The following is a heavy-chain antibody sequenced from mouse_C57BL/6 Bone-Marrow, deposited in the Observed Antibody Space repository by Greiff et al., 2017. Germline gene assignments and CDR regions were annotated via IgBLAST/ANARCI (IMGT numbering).Heavy chain of an antibody. D-gene: IGHD1-1*01. CDR3: ARETSSPSYFDY. V-gene: IGHV4-1*01. Sequence: EVMLVESGGGLVQPGGSLKLSCAASGIDFSRYWMRWVRRAPGKGLEWIGEINPDSSTINYAPSLKDKFIISRDNAKNTLYLQMSKVRSEDTALYDCARETSSPSYFDYWGQGTTLTVSS. CDR1: GIDFSRYW. CDR2: INPDSSTI. J-gene: IGHJ2*01.